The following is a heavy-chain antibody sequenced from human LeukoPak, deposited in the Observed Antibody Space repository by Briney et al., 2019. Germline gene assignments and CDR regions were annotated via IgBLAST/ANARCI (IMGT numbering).Heavy chain of an antibody. Sequence: GGSLRLSCAASGFTFSSYGMHWVRQAPGKGLERVAVIWYDGSNKYYADSVKGRFTISRDNSKNTLYLQMNSLRAEDTAVYYCARDPYSSGVFDPWGQGTLVTVSS. CDR2: IWYDGSNK. V-gene: IGHV3-33*01. J-gene: IGHJ5*02. CDR3: ARDPYSSGVFDP. D-gene: IGHD6-19*01. CDR1: GFTFSSYG.